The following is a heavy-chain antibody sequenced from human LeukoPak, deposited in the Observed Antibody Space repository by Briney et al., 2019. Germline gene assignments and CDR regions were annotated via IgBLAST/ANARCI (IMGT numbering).Heavy chain of an antibody. Sequence: GESLRLSCAASGFTFSTYWMYWVRQAPGKGLVWVSRINGDRSTISYADSVKGPFTNSRDNAKNTLNLQMNSLRAEDTAVYYCATHNSETSSGVPYWGQGTLVTVSS. CDR1: GFTFSTYW. CDR3: ATHNSETSSGVPY. J-gene: IGHJ4*02. D-gene: IGHD1-26*01. V-gene: IGHV3-74*01. CDR2: INGDRSTI.